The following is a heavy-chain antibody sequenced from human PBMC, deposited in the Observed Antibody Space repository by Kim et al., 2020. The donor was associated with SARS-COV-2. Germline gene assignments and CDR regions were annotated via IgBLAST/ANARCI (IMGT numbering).Heavy chain of an antibody. CDR1: GFNFRTYW. CDR3: ATVGQFYDSDGYYSMD. V-gene: IGHV3-7*03. J-gene: IGHJ6*03. Sequence: GGYLRLSCVGSGFNFRTYWASWVRQAPGKGLEWVANINEDGSDKYYVDSVKGRFTISRENAKSSLFLQMSSLSAEDTAVYYCATVGQFYDSDGYYSMD. D-gene: IGHD3-22*01. CDR2: INEDGSDK.